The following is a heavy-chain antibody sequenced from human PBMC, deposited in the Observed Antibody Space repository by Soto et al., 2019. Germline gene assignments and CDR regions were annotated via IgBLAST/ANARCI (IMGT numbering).Heavy chain of an antibody. CDR3: ASDCNEGSCYSL. CDR2: MFYDGSNA. J-gene: IGHJ4*02. V-gene: IGHV3-30*03. CDR1: GFTFSNYG. D-gene: IGHD2-15*01. Sequence: QVQLVESGGGVVQPGTSLRLSCAASGFTFSNYGMHWVHQAPGKGLEWMAFMFYDGSNAYYADSVKGRFTISRDNSKNTLDLQMSSLRSDDTAVYYCASDCNEGSCYSLWGQGTLVTVSS.